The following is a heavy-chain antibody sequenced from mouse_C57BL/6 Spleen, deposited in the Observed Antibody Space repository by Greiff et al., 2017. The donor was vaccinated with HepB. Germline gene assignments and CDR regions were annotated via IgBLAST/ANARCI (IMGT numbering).Heavy chain of an antibody. CDR1: GYTFTSYW. D-gene: IGHD2-5*01. CDR3: ARPYYSNYDY. V-gene: IGHV1-64*01. Sequence: VQLQQSGAELVKPGASVKLSCKASGYTFTSYWMHWVKQRPGQGLEWIGMIHPNSGSTKYNEKFKSKATLPVDKSSSTAYMQLSSLTSEDSAVYYCARPYYSNYDYWGQGTTLTVSS. J-gene: IGHJ2*01. CDR2: IHPNSGST.